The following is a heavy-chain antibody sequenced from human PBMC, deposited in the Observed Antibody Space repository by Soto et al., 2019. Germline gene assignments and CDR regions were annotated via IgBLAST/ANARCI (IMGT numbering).Heavy chain of an antibody. D-gene: IGHD1-1*01. V-gene: IGHV3-74*01. CDR2: INSDGSSI. J-gene: IGHJ4*02. Sequence: PGGSLRLSCEASGFTFSSYWMHWVRQVPGKGLLWVSRINSDGSSISYADSVKGRFTISRDNAKNTLYLEMNSLRAEDTAVYYCASPRLSSDGTTPIDYWGQGTLVTVSS. CDR1: GFTFSSYW. CDR3: ASPRLSSDGTTPIDY.